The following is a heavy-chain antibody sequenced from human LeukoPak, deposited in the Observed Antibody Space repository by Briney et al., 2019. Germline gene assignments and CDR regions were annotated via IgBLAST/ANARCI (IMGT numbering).Heavy chain of an antibody. J-gene: IGHJ4*02. V-gene: IGHV4-39*02. CDR3: ARLGAGPTYYDFWSGYSSFYFDY. CDR1: GGSTSGGNYY. CDR2: ISSSGNT. D-gene: IGHD3-3*01. Sequence: SETLSLTCIVSGGSTSGGNYYWGWIRRPPGKGLEWIGGISSSGNTYYNPSLKSRITISIDASKNHFSLKLSSVTAADTAVYYCARLGAGPTYYDFWSGYSSFYFDYWGQGTLVTVSS.